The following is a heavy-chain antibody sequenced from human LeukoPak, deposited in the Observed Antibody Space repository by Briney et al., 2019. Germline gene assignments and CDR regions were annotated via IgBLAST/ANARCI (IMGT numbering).Heavy chain of an antibody. CDR3: ARVYSSGFDY. D-gene: IGHD3-22*01. J-gene: IGHJ4*02. V-gene: IGHV3-66*02. CDR2: MYSDGST. Sequence: PGRSLRLSCAASGFIFSTNYMSWVRQAPGKGLECVSVMYSDGSTYYSDSVKGRFTISRDNSKNTLYLQMNSLRAEDTAVYYCARVYSSGFDYWGQGTLVTVSS. CDR1: GFIFSTNY.